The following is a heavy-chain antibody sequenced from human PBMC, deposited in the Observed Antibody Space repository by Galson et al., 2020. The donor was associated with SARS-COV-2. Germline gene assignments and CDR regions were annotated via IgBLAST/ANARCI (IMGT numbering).Heavy chain of an antibody. V-gene: IGHV4-59*01. CDR3: VGFRYYFRHYYGLDV. Sequence: ETSETLSLTCTVSGGSISSYYWSWIRQPPGKGLEWIGYIYYSGSTNYNPSLKSRVTISIDTSKNQFSLRLSSVTAADTAVYYCVGFRYYFRHYYGLDVWGRGTTVTVSS. D-gene: IGHD1-1*01. J-gene: IGHJ6*02. CDR1: GGSISSYY. CDR2: IYYSGST.